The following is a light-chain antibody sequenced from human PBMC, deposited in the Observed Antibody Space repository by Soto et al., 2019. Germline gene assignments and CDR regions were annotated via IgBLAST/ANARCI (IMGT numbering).Light chain of an antibody. V-gene: IGKV3-20*01. CDR1: QSVRTSY. J-gene: IGKJ1*01. CDR2: GAS. CDR3: QQYGSSLRT. Sequence: DIVLTQSPGTLSLSPGETATLSCRASQSVRTSYFAWYQQKPGQAPRLLIYGASNRATGIPDRFSGSGSGTDFTLTISRLEPEDFAVYYCQQYGSSLRTFGQGTKVEIK.